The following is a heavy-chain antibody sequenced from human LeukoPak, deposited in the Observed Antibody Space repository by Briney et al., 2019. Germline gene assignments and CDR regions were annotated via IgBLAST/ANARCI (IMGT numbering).Heavy chain of an antibody. V-gene: IGHV3-21*01. CDR1: GFTFSTYN. D-gene: IGHD3-22*01. CDR2: ISSSSSYI. Sequence: NAGGSLRLSCAASGFTFSTYNMNWVRQAPGKGLEWVSSISSSSSYIYYADSVKGRFTISRDNAKNSLYLQMNSLRAEDTAVYYCARVYYDSSIGRTSSFDYWGQGTLVTVSS. J-gene: IGHJ4*02. CDR3: ARVYYDSSIGRTSSFDY.